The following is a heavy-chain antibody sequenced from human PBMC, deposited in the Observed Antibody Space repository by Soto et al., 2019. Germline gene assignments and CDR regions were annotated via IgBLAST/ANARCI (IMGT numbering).Heavy chain of an antibody. V-gene: IGHV3-72*01. CDR2: TRNKANSHTT. Sequence: GSLRLSCAASGFIFSDHYMDWVRQAPGKGLEWVGRTRNKANSHTTEYAASVKGRFTISRDDSKNSLYLQMNSLKIEDTAVYYCARATTVTDYWGQGTLVTVSS. CDR3: ARATTVTDY. D-gene: IGHD4-17*01. J-gene: IGHJ4*02. CDR1: GFIFSDHY.